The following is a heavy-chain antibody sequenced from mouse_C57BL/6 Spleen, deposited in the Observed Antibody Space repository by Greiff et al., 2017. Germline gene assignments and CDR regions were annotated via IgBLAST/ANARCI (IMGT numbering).Heavy chain of an antibody. CDR2: IYPGDGDT. J-gene: IGHJ2*01. D-gene: IGHD2-3*01. Sequence: QVQLQQSGPELVKPGASVKISCKASGYAFSSSWLNWVKQRPGKGLEWIGRIYPGDGDTNYNGKFKGKATLTADKSSSTAYMQLSSLTSEDSAVYFCARAGYYPHYFDYWGQGTTLTVSS. CDR1: GYAFSSSW. V-gene: IGHV1-82*01. CDR3: ARAGYYPHYFDY.